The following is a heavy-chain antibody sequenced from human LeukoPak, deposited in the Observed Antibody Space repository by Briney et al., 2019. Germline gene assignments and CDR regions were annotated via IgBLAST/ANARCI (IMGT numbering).Heavy chain of an antibody. D-gene: IGHD2-15*01. V-gene: IGHV3-20*04. Sequence: PGGSLRLSCAASGFIFDDYDMSWVRQAPGKGLEWVSGINWNGGSAGYADSVKGRFTISRDNAKNSLYLQMNSLRAEDTALYYCAKGPSDVATIPGDYFDYWGQGTLVTVSS. J-gene: IGHJ4*02. CDR1: GFIFDDYD. CDR2: INWNGGSA. CDR3: AKGPSDVATIPGDYFDY.